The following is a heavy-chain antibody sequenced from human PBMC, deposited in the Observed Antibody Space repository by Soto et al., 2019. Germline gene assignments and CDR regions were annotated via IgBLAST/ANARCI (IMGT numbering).Heavy chain of an antibody. CDR3: AKGTVDTAMVMYY. J-gene: IGHJ4*02. Sequence: GSLRLSCAASGFTFSSYAMSWVGQSPGKGLEWVSAISGSGGSTYYADSVKGRFTISRDNSKNTLYLQMNSLRAEDTAVYYCAKGTVDTAMVMYYWGQGTLVTVSS. CDR2: ISGSGGST. D-gene: IGHD5-18*01. CDR1: GFTFSSYA. V-gene: IGHV3-23*01.